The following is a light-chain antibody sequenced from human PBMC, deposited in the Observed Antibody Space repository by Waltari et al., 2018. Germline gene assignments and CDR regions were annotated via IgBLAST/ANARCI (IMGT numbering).Light chain of an antibody. CDR1: QSFLSSYGKAY. CDR2: EVS. CDR3: MQATHLPLT. Sequence: DVVLTQTQLSLSVTPGQPASISCKSSQSFLSSYGKAYLYWYLQRPGQSPQLLIYEVSSRFSGVPDRFSGSGSETDFTLKISRVEAEDVGIYYCMQATHLPLTFGGGTMVDIK. V-gene: IGKV2-29*03. J-gene: IGKJ4*01.